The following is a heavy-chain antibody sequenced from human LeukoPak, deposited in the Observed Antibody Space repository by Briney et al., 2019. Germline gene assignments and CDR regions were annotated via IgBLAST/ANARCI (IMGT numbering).Heavy chain of an antibody. Sequence: SVKVSCKASGFTFTSSAVQWVRQARGQRLEWIGWIVVGSGNTNYAQKFQERVTITRDMSTSTAYMELSSLRSEDTAVYYCARDQLVYCSSTSCYNYYYYYGMDVWGQGTTVTVSS. D-gene: IGHD2-2*02. CDR2: IVVGSGNT. CDR3: ARDQLVYCSSTSCYNYYYYYGMDV. CDR1: GFTFTSSA. J-gene: IGHJ6*02. V-gene: IGHV1-58*01.